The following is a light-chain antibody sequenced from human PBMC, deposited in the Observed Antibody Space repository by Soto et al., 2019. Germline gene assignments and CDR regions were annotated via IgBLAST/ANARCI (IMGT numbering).Light chain of an antibody. V-gene: IGLV2-14*01. CDR2: DVS. Sequence: QSALTQPASVSGSPGQSIAISCTGTSSDVGGYNYVSWYQQHPGKAPKLMVYDVSNRPSGVSNRFSGSKSGNTASLTISGLQAEDEAEYYGSSYTSSSTYVFGTGTKLTVL. CDR1: SSDVGGYNY. CDR3: SSYTSSSTYV. J-gene: IGLJ1*01.